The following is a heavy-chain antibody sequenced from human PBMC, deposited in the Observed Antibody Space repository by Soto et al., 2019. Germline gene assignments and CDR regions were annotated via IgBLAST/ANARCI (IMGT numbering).Heavy chain of an antibody. Sequence: GGSLRLSCAASGFTFSSYGMHWVRQAPGKGLEWVAVIWYDGSNKYYADSVKGRFTISRDNSKNTLYLQMNSLRAEDTAVYYCAREAIAAAGTFAYYGMDVSGHGPTVTVSS. CDR3: AREAIAAAGTFAYYGMDV. D-gene: IGHD6-13*01. V-gene: IGHV3-33*01. CDR1: GFTFSSYG. J-gene: IGHJ6*02. CDR2: IWYDGSNK.